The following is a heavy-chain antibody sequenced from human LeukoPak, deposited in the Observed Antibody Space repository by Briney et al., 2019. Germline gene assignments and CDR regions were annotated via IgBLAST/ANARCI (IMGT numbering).Heavy chain of an antibody. CDR2: IIPIFGTA. D-gene: IGHD4-17*01. Sequence: SVKVSXKASGGTFSSYAISWVRQAPVQGLEWMGGIIPIFGTANYAQKFQGRVTITADESTSTAYMELSSLRSEDTAVYYCAWGYGDYDTYYFDYWGQGTLVTVSS. CDR1: GGTFSSYA. J-gene: IGHJ4*02. V-gene: IGHV1-69*13. CDR3: AWGYGDYDTYYFDY.